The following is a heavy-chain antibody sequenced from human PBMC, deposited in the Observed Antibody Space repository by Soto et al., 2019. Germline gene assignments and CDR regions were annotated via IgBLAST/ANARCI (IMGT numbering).Heavy chain of an antibody. J-gene: IGHJ1*01. Sequence: GGSLRLSCAASGFTFSSYGMHWVRQAPGKGLEWVAVIWYDGSNKYYADSVKGRFTISRDNSKNTLYLQMNSLRAEDTAVYYCTTDYHDYGDYAWTPGAEYFQHWGQRTLVTVSS. CDR2: IWYDGSNK. D-gene: IGHD4-17*01. CDR3: TTDYHDYGDYAWTPGAEYFQH. CDR1: GFTFSSYG. V-gene: IGHV3-33*01.